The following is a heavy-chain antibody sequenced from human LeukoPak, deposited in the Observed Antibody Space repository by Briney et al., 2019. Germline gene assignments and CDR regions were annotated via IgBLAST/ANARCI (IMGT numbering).Heavy chain of an antibody. J-gene: IGHJ4*02. CDR2: IYYSGST. D-gene: IGHD4-17*01. V-gene: IGHV4-59*01. CDR3: ARGSVTNKRAFDY. Sequence: SETLSLTCTVSGGSISSYYWSWIRQPPGKGLEWIGYIYYSGSTNYNPPLKSRVTISVDTSKNQFSLKLSSVTAADTAVYYCARGSVTNKRAFDYWGQGTLVTVSS. CDR1: GGSISSYY.